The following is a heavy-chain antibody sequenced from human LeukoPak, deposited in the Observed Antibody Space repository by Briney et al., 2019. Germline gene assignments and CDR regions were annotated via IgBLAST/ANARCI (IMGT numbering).Heavy chain of an antibody. CDR2: ISSSGSTI. J-gene: IGHJ4*02. CDR3: AGGQMFTSGGFDD. Sequence: QPGGSLRLSCAASGFTFSSYEMNWVRQAPGKGLEWVSYISSSGSTIYNADSVKGRFTISRDNSKNTVNLQMNSLRAEDTALYYCAGGQMFTSGGFDDWGQGTLVTVSS. CDR1: GFTFSSYE. V-gene: IGHV3-48*03. D-gene: IGHD6-19*01.